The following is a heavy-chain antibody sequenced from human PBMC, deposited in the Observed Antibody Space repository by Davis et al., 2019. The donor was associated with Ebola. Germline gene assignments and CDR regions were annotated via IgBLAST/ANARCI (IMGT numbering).Heavy chain of an antibody. Sequence: AASVKVSCKVSGYTLTELSMHWVRQAPGKGLEWMGGFDPEDGETIYAQKFQGRVTMTEDTSTDTAYMELSSLRSEDTAVYYCARARFNYYDSSGLFDYWGQGTLVTVSS. V-gene: IGHV1-24*01. CDR2: FDPEDGET. D-gene: IGHD3-22*01. CDR1: GYTLTELS. CDR3: ARARFNYYDSSGLFDY. J-gene: IGHJ4*02.